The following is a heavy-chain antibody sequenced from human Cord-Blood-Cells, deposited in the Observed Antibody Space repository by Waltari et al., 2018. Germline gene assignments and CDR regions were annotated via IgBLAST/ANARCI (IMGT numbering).Heavy chain of an antibody. CDR1: GGSFSGYY. D-gene: IGHD2-21*01. CDR2: INHRGST. CDR3: ARRGVKDLDY. Sequence: QVQLQQWGAGLLKPSETLSLTCAVYGGSFSGYYWSWIRQPPGKGLEWIGEINHRGSTNYNPSLKSRVTISVDTSKNQFSLKLSSVTAADTAVYYCARRGVKDLDYWGQGTLVTVSS. V-gene: IGHV4-34*01. J-gene: IGHJ4*02.